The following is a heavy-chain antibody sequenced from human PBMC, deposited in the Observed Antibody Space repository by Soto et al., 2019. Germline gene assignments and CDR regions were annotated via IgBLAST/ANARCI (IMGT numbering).Heavy chain of an antibody. CDR3: ARGKNAAAAKNYFDY. D-gene: IGHD6-13*01. J-gene: IGHJ4*02. V-gene: IGHV4-34*01. CDR2: INHSGST. Sequence: SETLSLTCAVYGGSFSGYYWSWIRQPPGKGLEWIGEINHSGSTNYNPSLKSRVTISVDTSKNQFSLKLSSVTAADTAVYYCARGKNAAAAKNYFDYWGQGTLVTVSS. CDR1: GGSFSGYY.